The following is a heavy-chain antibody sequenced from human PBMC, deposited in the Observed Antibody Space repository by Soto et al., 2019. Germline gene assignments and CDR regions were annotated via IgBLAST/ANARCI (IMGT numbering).Heavy chain of an antibody. CDR3: ARDGLIVVXPAATSPNYYYYYGMDV. CDR1: GYTFTSYG. D-gene: IGHD2-2*01. J-gene: IGHJ6*02. Sequence: ASVKVSCKASGYTFTSYGISWVRQAPGQGLEWMGWISAYNGNTNYAQKLQGRVTMTTDTSTSTAYMELRSLRSDDTAVYYCARDGLIVVXPAATSPNYYYYYGMDVWGQGTTVTVSS. V-gene: IGHV1-18*04. CDR2: ISAYNGNT.